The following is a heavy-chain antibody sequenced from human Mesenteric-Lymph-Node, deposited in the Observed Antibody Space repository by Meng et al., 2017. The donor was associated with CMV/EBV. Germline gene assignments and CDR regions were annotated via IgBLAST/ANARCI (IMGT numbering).Heavy chain of an antibody. D-gene: IGHD5-24*01. CDR2: FSPADPDA. J-gene: IGHJ4*02. CDR1: GYNFIDYG. Sequence: LKISCKAAGYNFIDYGIGWVRQIPGKGLEWMGIFSPADPDARYSPSFQGQVTISVDKSISTAYLQWSSLKASDTAIYYCARHSMTTIWGQGTLVTVSS. CDR3: ARHSMTTI. V-gene: IGHV5-51*01.